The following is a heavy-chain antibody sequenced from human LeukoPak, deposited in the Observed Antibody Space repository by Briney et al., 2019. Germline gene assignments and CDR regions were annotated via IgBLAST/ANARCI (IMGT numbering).Heavy chain of an antibody. CDR3: ARESIAAAGTFDYYYYMDV. CDR1: GGSISSDY. D-gene: IGHD6-13*01. V-gene: IGHV4-59*01. Sequence: SETLSLTCTVSGGSISSDYWSWIRQPPGKGLEWIGYIYYSGSTNYNPSLKSRVTISVDTSKNQFSLKLSSVTAADTAVYYCARESIAAAGTFDYYYYMDVWGKGTTVTVSS. J-gene: IGHJ6*03. CDR2: IYYSGST.